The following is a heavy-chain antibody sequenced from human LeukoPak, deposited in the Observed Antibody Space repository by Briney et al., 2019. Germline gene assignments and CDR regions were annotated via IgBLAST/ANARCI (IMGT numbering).Heavy chain of an antibody. J-gene: IGHJ6*02. Sequence: SETLSLTCAAYGGSFSGYYWSWIRQPPGKGLEWIGEINHSGSTNYNPSLKSRVTISVDTSKNQFSLKLSSVTAADTAVYYCARGIGPFYYYGMDVWGQGTTVTVSS. CDR3: ARGIGPFYYYGMDV. CDR2: INHSGST. V-gene: IGHV4-34*01. CDR1: GGSFSGYY.